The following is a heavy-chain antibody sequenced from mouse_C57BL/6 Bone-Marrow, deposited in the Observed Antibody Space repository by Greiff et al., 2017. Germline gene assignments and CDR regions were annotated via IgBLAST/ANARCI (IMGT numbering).Heavy chain of an antibody. D-gene: IGHD2-2*01. CDR1: GFTFSSYA. CDR3: ARNRAMVTTFDY. CDR2: ISDGGSYT. V-gene: IGHV5-4*01. Sequence: EVQGVESGGGLVKPGGSLKLSCAASGFTFSSYAMSWVRQTPEKRLEWVATISDGGSYTYYPDNVKGRFTISRDNAKNNLYLQMSHLKSEDTAMYYCARNRAMVTTFDYWGQGTTLTVSS. J-gene: IGHJ2*01.